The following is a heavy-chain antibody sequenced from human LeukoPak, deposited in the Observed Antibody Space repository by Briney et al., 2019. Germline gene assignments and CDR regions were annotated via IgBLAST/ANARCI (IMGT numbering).Heavy chain of an antibody. Sequence: GASVKVSCKASGCTFTGYYMHWVRQAPGQGLEWMGWINPNSGGTNYAQVFQGRVTMTRDTSISTAYMELSRLRSDDTAIYYCAREHRDGYNFDYWGQGTLVTVSS. CDR2: INPNSGGT. V-gene: IGHV1-2*02. CDR3: AREHRDGYNFDY. J-gene: IGHJ4*02. D-gene: IGHD5-24*01. CDR1: GCTFTGYY.